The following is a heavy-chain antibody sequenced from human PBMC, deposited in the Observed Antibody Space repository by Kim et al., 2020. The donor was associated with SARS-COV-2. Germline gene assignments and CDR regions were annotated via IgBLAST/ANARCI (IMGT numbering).Heavy chain of an antibody. Sequence: SETLSLTCAVSGGSISSDYWSWIRQPPGKGLEWIGYIYHSGTNYNPSLKSRVTISVDTSKNQFSLRLSSVTAADTALYYCVSSPNMYYFDHCGQGTLVTVSS. CDR1: GGSISSDY. D-gene: IGHD6-13*01. J-gene: IGHJ4*02. V-gene: IGHV4-59*13. CDR3: VSSPNMYYFDH. CDR2: IYHSGT.